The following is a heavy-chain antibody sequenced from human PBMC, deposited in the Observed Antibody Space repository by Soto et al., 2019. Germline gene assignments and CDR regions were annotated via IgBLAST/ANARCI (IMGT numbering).Heavy chain of an antibody. V-gene: IGHV1-69*13. J-gene: IGHJ6*02. D-gene: IGHD6-13*01. CDR1: GGTFSSYA. CDR2: IIPIFGTA. CDR3: AAFSRRAAGYYYGMDV. Sequence: SVKVSCKASGGTFSSYAISWVRQAPGQGLEWMGGIIPIFGTANYAQKFQGRVTITADESTSTAYMELSSLRSEDTAVYYCAAFSRRAAGYYYGMDVWGQGTTVTVSS.